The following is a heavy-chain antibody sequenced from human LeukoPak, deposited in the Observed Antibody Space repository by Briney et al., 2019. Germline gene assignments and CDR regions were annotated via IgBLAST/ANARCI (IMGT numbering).Heavy chain of an antibody. Sequence: GGSLRLSCAASGFTFSSYWMSWVRQAPGKGLEWVANIKQDGSEKYYVDSVKGRFTISRDNAKNSLYLQMNSLRAEDTAVYYCARDQAAYSSGWYLRLNWFDLWGQGTLVTVSS. CDR1: GFTFSSYW. V-gene: IGHV3-7*01. CDR3: ARDQAAYSSGWYLRLNWFDL. J-gene: IGHJ5*02. CDR2: IKQDGSEK. D-gene: IGHD6-19*01.